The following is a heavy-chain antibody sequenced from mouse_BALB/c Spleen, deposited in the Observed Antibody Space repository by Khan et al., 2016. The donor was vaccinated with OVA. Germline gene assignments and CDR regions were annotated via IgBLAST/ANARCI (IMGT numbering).Heavy chain of an antibody. D-gene: IGHD1-1*01. V-gene: IGHV14-1*02. CDR3: ASYYGSSYGVFFGY. CDR2: IDPENGNT. CDR1: GFNIKDYY. Sequence: VQLKESGAELVRPGALVKLSCKASGFNIKDYYMHWVKQRPEQGLEWIGWIDPENGNTIYDPKFQGKASITADTSSNTAYLQLSSLTSEDTAVYYCASYYGSSYGVFFGYWGQGTLVTVSA. J-gene: IGHJ3*01.